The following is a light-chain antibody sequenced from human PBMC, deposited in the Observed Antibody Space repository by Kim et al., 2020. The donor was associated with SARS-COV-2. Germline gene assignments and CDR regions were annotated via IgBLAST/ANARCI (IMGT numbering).Light chain of an antibody. CDR1: SSDIGYYNY. CDR2: DVS. J-gene: IGLJ1*01. V-gene: IGLV2-14*03. Sequence: GQSVTISCTATSSDIGYYNYVSWYQHHPGKAPELVIFDVSKRPSRISDRFSGSKSGNTASLTISGLHYEDEADYYCSSYTGSNTYVFGTGTKVTVL. CDR3: SSYTGSNTYV.